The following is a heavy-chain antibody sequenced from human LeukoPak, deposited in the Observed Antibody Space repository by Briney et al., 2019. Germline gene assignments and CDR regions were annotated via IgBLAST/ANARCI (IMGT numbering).Heavy chain of an antibody. CDR3: ARKIYGSGRYLYYYYYMDV. D-gene: IGHD3-10*01. CDR2: MNPNSGNT. V-gene: IGHV1-8*01. Sequence: ASVKVSCKASGYTFTSYDINWVRQATGQGLEWMGWMNPNSGNTGYAQKFQGRVTMTRNTSISTAYMELSSLRSEDTAVYYCARKIYGSGRYLYYYYYMDVWGKGTTVTVS. CDR1: GYTFTSYD. J-gene: IGHJ6*03.